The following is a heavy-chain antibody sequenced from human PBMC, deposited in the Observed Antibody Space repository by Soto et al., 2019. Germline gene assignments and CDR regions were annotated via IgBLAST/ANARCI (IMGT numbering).Heavy chain of an antibody. D-gene: IGHD6-19*01. V-gene: IGHV3-23*01. CDR2: ISGSGGST. CDR3: AKVSGYSGYWYVEDF. J-gene: IGHJ4*02. CDR1: GFTFSSYA. Sequence: EVQLLESGGGLVQPGGSLRLSCAASGFTFSSYAMSWVRQAPGKGLEWVSAISGSGGSTYYADSVKGRFTISIDNSENALYVQRNSLRAEDTAVYYCAKVSGYSGYWYVEDFWGQGTLVTVSA.